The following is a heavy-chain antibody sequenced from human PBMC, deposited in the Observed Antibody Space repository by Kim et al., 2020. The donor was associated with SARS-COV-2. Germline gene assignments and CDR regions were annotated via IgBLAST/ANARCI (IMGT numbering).Heavy chain of an antibody. Sequence: DGSEKYYVDSVKGRFTISRDNAKNSLYLQMNSLRAEDTAVYYCARAGSLFWGQGTLVTVSS. J-gene: IGHJ4*02. V-gene: IGHV3-7*01. CDR3: ARAGSLF. CDR2: DGSEK.